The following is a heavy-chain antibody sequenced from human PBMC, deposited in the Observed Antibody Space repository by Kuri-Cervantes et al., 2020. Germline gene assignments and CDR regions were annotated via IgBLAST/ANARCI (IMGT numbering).Heavy chain of an antibody. CDR1: GGTFSSYT. CDR2: ISAYNGNT. J-gene: IGHJ4*02. CDR3: ARIPRFPMIVVVSPFDY. V-gene: IGHV1-18*01. Sequence: ASVKVSCKASGGTFSSYTISWVRQAPGQGLEWMGWISAYNGNTNYAQKLQGRVTMTTDTSTSTAYMELRSLRSDDTAVYYCARIPRFPMIVVVSPFDYWGQGTLVTVSS. D-gene: IGHD3-22*01.